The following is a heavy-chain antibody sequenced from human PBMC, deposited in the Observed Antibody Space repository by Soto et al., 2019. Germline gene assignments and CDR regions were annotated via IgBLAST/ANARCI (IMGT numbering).Heavy chain of an antibody. CDR1: GYSFTSYW. CDR3: ARHANSGSYLLSYYFDY. D-gene: IGHD1-26*01. CDR2: IDPSDSYT. V-gene: IGHV5-10-1*01. Sequence: GESLKISCNGSGYSFTSYWISWVRQMPWKGLEWMGRIDPSDSYTNYSPSFQGHVTISADKSISTAYLQWSSLKASDTAMYYCARHANSGSYLLSYYFDYWGQGTLVTVSS. J-gene: IGHJ4*02.